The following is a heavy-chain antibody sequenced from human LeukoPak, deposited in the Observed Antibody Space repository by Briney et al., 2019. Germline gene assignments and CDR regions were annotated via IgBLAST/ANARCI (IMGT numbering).Heavy chain of an antibody. CDR1: GFTFSSYS. Sequence: GGSLRLSCAASGFTFSSYSMNWVRQAPGKGLEWVSYISSSSSTIYYADSVKGRFTISRDNAKNSLYLQMNSLRAEDTAVYYCARGHQGYGSEIYYYYYGMDVWDQGTTVTVSS. J-gene: IGHJ6*02. V-gene: IGHV3-48*01. CDR2: ISSSSSTI. CDR3: ARGHQGYGSEIYYYYYGMDV. D-gene: IGHD3-10*01.